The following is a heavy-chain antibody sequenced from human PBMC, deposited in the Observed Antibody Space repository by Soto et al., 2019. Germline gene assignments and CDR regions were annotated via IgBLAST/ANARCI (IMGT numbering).Heavy chain of an antibody. CDR1: GYTFTSYG. Sequence: QVQLVQSGAEVRKPGASVKVSCEASGYTFTSYGISWVRQAPGQGLERMGWISADNGNTHYAQKFQGRVTMTTDTSTSTAYMELRSLRSDDTAVYYCARVRGGSYSDGMDVWGQGTTVTVSS. J-gene: IGHJ6*02. CDR3: ARVRGGSYSDGMDV. CDR2: ISADNGNT. D-gene: IGHD1-26*01. V-gene: IGHV1-18*01.